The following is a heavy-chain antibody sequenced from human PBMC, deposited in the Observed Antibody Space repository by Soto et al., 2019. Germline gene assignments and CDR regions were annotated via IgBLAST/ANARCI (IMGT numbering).Heavy chain of an antibody. CDR1: GLTFTSYG. D-gene: IGHD2-2*01. CDR3: AKDQLLLPKYYYYGMDV. Sequence: QVQLVESGGGVVQPGRSLRLSCAASGLTFTSYGMHWVRQAPGKGLEWVAVISYDGSNKYYADSVKGRFTIFRDNSKNPLYLQMNSLRAEDTAVYYCAKDQLLLPKYYYYGMDVWGQGPTVTVSS. J-gene: IGHJ6*02. CDR2: ISYDGSNK. V-gene: IGHV3-30*18.